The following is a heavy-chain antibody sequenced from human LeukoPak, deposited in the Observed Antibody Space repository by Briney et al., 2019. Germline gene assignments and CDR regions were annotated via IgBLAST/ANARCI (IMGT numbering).Heavy chain of an antibody. V-gene: IGHV3-23*01. CDR3: ATSTVAKYDY. CDR2: ISGSGDST. Sequence: GSLILSCAASGFTFINYAMTWVRQAPGKGLEWVSAISGSGDSTFNADSVKGRFTISRDNSKNTLYLQMNSLRAEDTALYYCATSTVAKYDYWGQGTLVAVSS. D-gene: IGHD4-11*01. J-gene: IGHJ4*02. CDR1: GFTFINYA.